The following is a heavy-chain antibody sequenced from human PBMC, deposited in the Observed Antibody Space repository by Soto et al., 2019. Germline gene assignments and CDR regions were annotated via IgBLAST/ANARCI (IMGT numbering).Heavy chain of an antibody. V-gene: IGHV3-64*02. D-gene: IGHD2-2*01. J-gene: IGHJ6*04. CDR3: AREGMSAAMDV. Sequence: GGSLRLSCAASGFTFSSYAMHWVRQAPGKGLEYVSAISSNGGSTYYADSVKGRFTISRDNSKNTLYLQMGSLRAEDMAVYYCAREGMSAAMDVWGKGTTVTVSS. CDR1: GFTFSSYA. CDR2: ISSNGGST.